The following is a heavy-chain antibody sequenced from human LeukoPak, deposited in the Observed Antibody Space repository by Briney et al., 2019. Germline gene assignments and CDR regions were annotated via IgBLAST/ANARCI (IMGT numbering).Heavy chain of an antibody. D-gene: IGHD3-10*01. CDR3: TTSYYYASGRNDPPYY. CDR2: IKTKTDGGTT. Sequence: PGGSLRLSCAASGFTFSSYWMSWVRQAPGKGLEWVGRIKTKTDGGTTDYAAPVKGRFTISRDDSKNTLYLQMNSLKTEDTAVYYCTTSYYYASGRNDPPYYWGQGTLVTVSS. J-gene: IGHJ4*02. V-gene: IGHV3-15*01. CDR1: GFTFSSYW.